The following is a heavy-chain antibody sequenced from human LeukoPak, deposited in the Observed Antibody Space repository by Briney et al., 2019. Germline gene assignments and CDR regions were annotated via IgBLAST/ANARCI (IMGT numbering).Heavy chain of an antibody. CDR1: GFTLSSDW. J-gene: IGHJ4*02. Sequence: PGGSLRLSCAASGFTLSSDWMSWVRQAPGKGLEWVANIKQDGSEKYYVDSVKGRFTISRDNAKNSLYLQMNSLRAEDTAVYYCARDPLWFGGWYFDYWGQGTLVTVSS. CDR3: ARDPLWFGGWYFDY. CDR2: IKQDGSEK. V-gene: IGHV3-7*03. D-gene: IGHD3-10*01.